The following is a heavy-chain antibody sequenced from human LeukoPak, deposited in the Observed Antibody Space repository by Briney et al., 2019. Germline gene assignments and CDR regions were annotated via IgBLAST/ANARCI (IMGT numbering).Heavy chain of an antibody. CDR2: INHSGST. D-gene: IGHD6-19*01. CDR3: ARARAVAGTFPFDH. CDR1: GGSFSGYY. J-gene: IGHJ4*02. V-gene: IGHV4-34*01. Sequence: SSETLSLTCAVYGGSFSGYYWSWIRQPPGKGLEWIGEINHSGSTNYNPSLKSRVTISADTSKNQFSLKLSSVTAADTAVYYCARARAVAGTFPFDHRGQGTLVTVSS.